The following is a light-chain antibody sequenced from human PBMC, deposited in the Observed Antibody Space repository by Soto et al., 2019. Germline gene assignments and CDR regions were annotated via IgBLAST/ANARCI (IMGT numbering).Light chain of an antibody. CDR1: NNDVGAYNY. CDR2: EVT. CDR3: SSYTSSSALL. Sequence: QSALTQPASVSGSPGQSIAISCTGTNNDVGAYNYVSWYQRHPGKAPKLMIYEVTNRPSGVSNRFSGSKSDNTASLTISGLQAEDEADYYCSSYTSSSALLFGGGTKLTVL. V-gene: IGLV2-14*01. J-gene: IGLJ2*01.